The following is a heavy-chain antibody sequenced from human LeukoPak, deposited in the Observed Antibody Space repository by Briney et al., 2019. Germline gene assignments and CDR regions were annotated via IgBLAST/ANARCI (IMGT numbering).Heavy chain of an antibody. V-gene: IGHV4-38-2*02. J-gene: IGHJ4*02. CDR1: GYSITSGYN. Sequence: SETLSLTCTVSGYSITSGYNWAWIRQPPGKVLEWIGSIYHSGSAYYNPSLKSRVTISVDTSKNQFSLKLSSVTAADTAVYYCVRYCSSTTCCTRAVDHWGQGTLVTVSS. CDR2: IYHSGSA. D-gene: IGHD2-2*02. CDR3: VRYCSSTTCCTRAVDH.